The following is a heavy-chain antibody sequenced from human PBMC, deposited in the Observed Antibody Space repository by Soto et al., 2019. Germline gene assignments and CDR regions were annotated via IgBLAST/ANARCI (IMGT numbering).Heavy chain of an antibody. Sequence: PGGSLRLSCAASGFTFSSYTMHWVRQAPGEGLERMAVISYDGNNKFYADSVKGRFTISRDSSSQTLYLQMNSLRPDDTAMYYCARDGVSSTDYTWNYGTYFDYWGPGALVTVSS. CDR1: GFTFSSYT. CDR2: ISYDGNNK. J-gene: IGHJ4*02. D-gene: IGHD1-1*01. V-gene: IGHV3-30*03. CDR3: ARDGVSSTDYTWNYGTYFDY.